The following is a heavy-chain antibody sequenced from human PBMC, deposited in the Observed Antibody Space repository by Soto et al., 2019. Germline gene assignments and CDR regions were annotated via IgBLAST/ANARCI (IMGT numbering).Heavy chain of an antibody. CDR2: ISGSGGST. CDR3: AYSSTPFDY. CDR1: GFTFRRYW. D-gene: IGHD6-13*01. J-gene: IGHJ4*02. V-gene: IGHV3-23*01. Sequence: PGGSLRLSCAASGFTFRRYWMHWVRQASGKGLEWVSAISGSGGSTYYADSVKGRFTISRDNSKNTLYLQMNSLRAEDTAVYYCAYSSTPFDYWGQGTLVTVSS.